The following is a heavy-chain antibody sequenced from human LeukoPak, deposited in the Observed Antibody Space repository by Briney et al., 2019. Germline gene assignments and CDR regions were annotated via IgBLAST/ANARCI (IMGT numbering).Heavy chain of an antibody. D-gene: IGHD2/OR15-2a*01. V-gene: IGHV3-74*01. CDR3: VRGEADTFY. CDR1: GFTFRSYW. CDR2: ISDDGSSA. Sequence: GGSLRLSCTASGFTFRSYWMHWVRQIPGKGLMWVSRISDDGSSASYADSVKGRFTISRDDAKHTLYLQMNSLRAEDTAIYYCVRGEADTFYWGQGTLVTVSS. J-gene: IGHJ4*02.